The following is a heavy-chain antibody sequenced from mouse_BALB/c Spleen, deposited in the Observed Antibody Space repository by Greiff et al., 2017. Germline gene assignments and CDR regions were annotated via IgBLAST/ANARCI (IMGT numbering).Heavy chain of an antibody. CDR3: ARRGAYYGNYGAMDY. J-gene: IGHJ4*01. Sequence: EVNVVESGGGLVKLGGSLKLSCAASGFTFSSYYMSWVRQTPEKRLELVAAINSNGGSTYYPDTVKGRFTISRDNAKNTLYLQMSSLKSEDTALYYCARRGAYYGNYGAMDYWGQGTSVTVSS. CDR1: GFTFSSYY. CDR2: INSNGGST. V-gene: IGHV5-6-2*01. D-gene: IGHD2-10*01.